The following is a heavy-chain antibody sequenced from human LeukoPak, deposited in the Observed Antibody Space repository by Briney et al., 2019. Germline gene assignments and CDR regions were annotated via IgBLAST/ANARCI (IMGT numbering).Heavy chain of an antibody. Sequence: SETLSLTCTVSGGSISSGSYYWSWIRQPAGKGLEWIGRIYTSGSTNYNPSLKSRVTISVDTSKNQFSLKLSSVTAADTAVYYCARDGIDAYYYDSSGYWSWFDPWGQGTLVTVS. CDR1: GGSISSGSYY. D-gene: IGHD3-22*01. CDR2: IYTSGST. V-gene: IGHV4-61*02. CDR3: ARDGIDAYYYDSSGYWSWFDP. J-gene: IGHJ5*02.